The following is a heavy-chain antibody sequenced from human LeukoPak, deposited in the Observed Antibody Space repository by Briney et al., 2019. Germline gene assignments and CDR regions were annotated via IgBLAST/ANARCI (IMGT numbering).Heavy chain of an antibody. V-gene: IGHV1-2*02. CDR1: GYTFTGYY. Sequence: ASVKVSCKASGYTFTGYYMHWVRQAPGQGLEWMGWINPNSGGTNYAQKFQGRVTMTRDTSISTAYMELSRLRSDDTAVYYCARRKGSGWSHYYYYYYMDVWGKGTTVTISS. CDR3: ARRKGSGWSHYYYYYYMDV. CDR2: INPNSGGT. D-gene: IGHD6-19*01. J-gene: IGHJ6*03.